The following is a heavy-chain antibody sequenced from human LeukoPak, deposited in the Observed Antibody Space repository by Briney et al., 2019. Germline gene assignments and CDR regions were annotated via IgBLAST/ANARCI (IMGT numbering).Heavy chain of an antibody. V-gene: IGHV3-9*01. CDR3: AKDKYSSSLYYFDY. CDR1: GFTFEEYA. CDR2: ISWNRGSL. J-gene: IGHJ4*02. Sequence: PGGSLRLSCAASGFTFEEYAMHWVRHAPGKGLEGVSGISWNRGSLVYADSVKGRFTISRDNAKNSLYLQMNSLRAEDTALYYCAKDKYSSSLYYFDYWGQGTLVTVSS. D-gene: IGHD6-13*01.